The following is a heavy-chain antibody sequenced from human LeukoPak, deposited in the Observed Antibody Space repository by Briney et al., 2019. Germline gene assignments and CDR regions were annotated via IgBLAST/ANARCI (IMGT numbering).Heavy chain of an antibody. D-gene: IGHD1-1*01. CDR1: GYSFTSYW. CDR3: ARELEDYYYGMDV. J-gene: IGHJ6*02. CDR2: ISAYNGNT. Sequence: GESLKISCKGSGYSFTSYWISWVRQAPGQGLEWMGWISAYNGNTNYAQKLQGRVTMTTDTSTSTAYMELRSLRSDDTAVYYCARELEDYYYGMDVWGQGTTVTVSS. V-gene: IGHV1-18*04.